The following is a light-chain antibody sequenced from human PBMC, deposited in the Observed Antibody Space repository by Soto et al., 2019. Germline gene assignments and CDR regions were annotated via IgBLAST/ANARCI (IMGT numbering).Light chain of an antibody. Sequence: IVLTQSPGTLSLSPGDRATLSCRASQRVSARYLAWFQQKPGQAPRLLIYGASSRATGIPDRFSGSGSGTVFTLTINILEPDDFAVYYCHQYGNSPQTFGQGTKVDIK. CDR3: HQYGNSPQT. J-gene: IGKJ1*01. CDR2: GAS. CDR1: QRVSARY. V-gene: IGKV3-20*01.